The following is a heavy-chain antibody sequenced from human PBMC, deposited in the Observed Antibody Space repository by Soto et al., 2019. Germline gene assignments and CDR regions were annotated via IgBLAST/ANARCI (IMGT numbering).Heavy chain of an antibody. CDR2: INPKSGGT. Sequence: QVQLVQSGAEVKKPGASVKVSCKASGYTFTGYYMHWVRQAPGQGLEWMGWINPKSGGTNYAQKFQGWVTMTRDTSISTAYMELSRLRSDDTSVYYCASQRSGYYYLDVWGKGTPVTVSS. CDR3: ASQRSGYYYLDV. D-gene: IGHD2-15*01. J-gene: IGHJ6*03. V-gene: IGHV1-2*04. CDR1: GYTFTGYY.